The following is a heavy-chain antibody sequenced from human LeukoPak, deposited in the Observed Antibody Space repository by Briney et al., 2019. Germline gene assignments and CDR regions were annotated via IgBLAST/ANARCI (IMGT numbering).Heavy chain of an antibody. CDR3: ARGPRITGTDY. CDR1: GFTFSSYA. V-gene: IGHV3-30-3*01. J-gene: IGHJ4*02. CDR2: ISYDGSNK. Sequence: GGSLRLSYAASGFTFSSYAMHWVRQAPGKGLEWVAVISYDGSNKYYADSVKGRFTISRDNSKNTLYLQMNSLRAEDTAVYYCARGPRITGTDYWGQGTLVTVSS. D-gene: IGHD3-3*01.